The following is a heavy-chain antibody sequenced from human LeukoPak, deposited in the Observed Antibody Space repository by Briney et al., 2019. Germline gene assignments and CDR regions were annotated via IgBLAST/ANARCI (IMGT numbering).Heavy chain of an antibody. V-gene: IGHV1-8*03. CDR3: ARGQTVTTFYY. CDR1: GYTFTSYD. Sequence: ASVKVSCKASGYTFTSYDINWVRQAPGQGLEWMGWMNPNNGNTGYAQKFQGRVTITRNTSISTAYMELSSLRSEDTAVYYCARGQTVTTFYYWGQGTLVTVSS. CDR2: MNPNNGNT. J-gene: IGHJ4*02. D-gene: IGHD4-17*01.